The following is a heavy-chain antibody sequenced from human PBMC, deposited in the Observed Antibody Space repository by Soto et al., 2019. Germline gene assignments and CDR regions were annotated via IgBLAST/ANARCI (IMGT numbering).Heavy chain of an antibody. D-gene: IGHD3-22*01. V-gene: IGHV3-33*01. CDR3: ARSPTDSSGYYYGAFDI. CDR1: GFSFSSYG. J-gene: IGHJ3*02. Sequence: PGGSLRLSCAASGFSFSSYGMHWVRQAPGKGLEWVAVIWYDGSNKFFAVSVKGRFTISSVISKNTLYLQMNSLRAEDTVVFYCARSPTDSSGYYYGAFDIWGQGTMVTVSS. CDR2: IWYDGSNK.